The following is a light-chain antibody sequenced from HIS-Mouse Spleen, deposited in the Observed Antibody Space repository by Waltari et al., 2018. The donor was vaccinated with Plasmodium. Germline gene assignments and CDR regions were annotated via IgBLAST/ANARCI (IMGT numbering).Light chain of an antibody. CDR1: QSVSSN. Sequence: EIVMTQSPATLSVSPGERATLSCRASQSVSSNLAWYQQKPGQAPRLLIYGASTSAPVIPARFSGSGSGTEFTLTISSLQSEDFAVYYCQKYNNWSFTFGPGTKVDIK. J-gene: IGKJ3*01. V-gene: IGKV3-15*01. CDR2: GAS. CDR3: QKYNNWSFT.